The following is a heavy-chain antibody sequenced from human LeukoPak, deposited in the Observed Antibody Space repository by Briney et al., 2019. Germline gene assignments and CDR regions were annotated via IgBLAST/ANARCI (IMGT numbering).Heavy chain of an antibody. Sequence: PGGSLRLSCAASGFTFSSYWMSWVRQAPGKGLEWVANIKQDGSEKYYVDSVKGRFTISRDNAKNSLYLQMNSLRAEDTAVYYCARVGPLLWFGESPGYYYNGMDVWGKGTTVTVSS. J-gene: IGHJ6*04. CDR3: ARVGPLLWFGESPGYYYNGMDV. D-gene: IGHD3-10*01. V-gene: IGHV3-7*03. CDR2: IKQDGSEK. CDR1: GFTFSSYW.